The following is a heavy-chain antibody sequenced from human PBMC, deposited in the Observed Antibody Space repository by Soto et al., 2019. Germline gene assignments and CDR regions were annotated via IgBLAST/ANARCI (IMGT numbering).Heavy chain of an antibody. V-gene: IGHV4-30-4*01. CDR1: GGSISSGDYY. Sequence: PSETLSLTCTVSGGSISSGDYYWSWIRQPPGKGLEWIGYIYYSGSTYYNPSLKSRVTISVDTSKNQFSLKLSSVTAADTAVYHCARATYYDFWSGPPKYYYYGMDVWGQGTTVTVSS. CDR2: IYYSGST. J-gene: IGHJ6*02. D-gene: IGHD3-3*01. CDR3: ARATYYDFWSGPPKYYYYGMDV.